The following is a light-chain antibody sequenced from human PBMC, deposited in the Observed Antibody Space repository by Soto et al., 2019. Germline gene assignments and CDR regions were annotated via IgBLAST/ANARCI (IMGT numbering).Light chain of an antibody. CDR2: DAS. CDR3: QQYGSLLPYT. Sequence: DIQMTQSPSSLSASVGDRVTITCQASQDISKSLNWYQQKSGRAPKLLIYDASSLETGDPSRFSGRGSGTAVTFTVVSLPPDDPPTYYCQQYGSLLPYTFGQGTKLEI. J-gene: IGKJ2*01. V-gene: IGKV1-33*01. CDR1: QDISKS.